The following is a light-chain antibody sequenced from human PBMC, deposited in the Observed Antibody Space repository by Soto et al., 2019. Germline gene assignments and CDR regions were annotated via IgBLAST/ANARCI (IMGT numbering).Light chain of an antibody. V-gene: IGKV1-5*03. J-gene: IGKJ1*01. CDR1: QSVSSF. Sequence: DIQMTQSPSTLSASVGDRVTITCRASQSVSSFLAWYQQKPGKAPKLLIYKASTLKSGVPSRFSGSGSGTDFTLTISRLEPEDFAVYYCQQYGSSPLFGQGNKVDSK. CDR2: KAS. CDR3: QQYGSSPL.